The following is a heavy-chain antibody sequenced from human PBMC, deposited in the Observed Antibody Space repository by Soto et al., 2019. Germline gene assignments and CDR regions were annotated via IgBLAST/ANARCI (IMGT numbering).Heavy chain of an antibody. J-gene: IGHJ3*02. V-gene: IGHV4-30-4*01. CDR2: IYYSGST. Sequence: QVQLQESGPGLVKPSQTLSLTCTVSGGSISSGDYYWSWIRQPPGKGLEWIGYIYYSGSTYYNPSLKSRVTISVDTSKNQFSLKLSSVTAADTAVYYCARDSRITMVRGVIKAFDIWGQGTMVTVSS. CDR1: GGSISSGDYY. D-gene: IGHD3-10*01. CDR3: ARDSRITMVRGVIKAFDI.